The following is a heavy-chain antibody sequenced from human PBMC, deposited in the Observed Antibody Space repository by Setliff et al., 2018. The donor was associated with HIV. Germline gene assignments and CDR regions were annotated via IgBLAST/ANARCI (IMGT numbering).Heavy chain of an antibody. Sequence: SVKVSCKASGGTFNRHAISWLRQAPGQGLEWMGGTNPILGSANYAQKFQGRVTITTDESTSTAYMELSSLRSDDTAVYFCAIREKSGSYGGNYYYGTDVWGQGTTVTVSS. D-gene: IGHD1-26*01. CDR2: TNPILGSA. J-gene: IGHJ6*02. CDR3: AIREKSGSYGGNYYYGTDV. V-gene: IGHV1-69*05. CDR1: GGTFNRHA.